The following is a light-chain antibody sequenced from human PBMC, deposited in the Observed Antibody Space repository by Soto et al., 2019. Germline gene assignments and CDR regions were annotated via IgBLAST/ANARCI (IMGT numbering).Light chain of an antibody. J-gene: IGLJ1*01. V-gene: IGLV4-69*01. Sequence: QPVLTQSPSASASLGASVKLTCTLSSGHSSYAIAWHQQQPEKGPRYLMKLNSDGSHSKGDGIPDRFSGSSSGAERYLTISCLQSEDEAAYYCQTWGTGIPYVFGTGTKVTVL. CDR3: QTWGTGIPYV. CDR2: LNSDGSH. CDR1: SGHSSYA.